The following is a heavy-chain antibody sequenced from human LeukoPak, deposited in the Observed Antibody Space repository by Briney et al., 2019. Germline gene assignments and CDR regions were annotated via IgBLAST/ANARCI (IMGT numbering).Heavy chain of an antibody. V-gene: IGHV1-46*01. CDR3: ARVGFGELPARDWEYYFDY. Sequence: ASVKVSCKAFGYTFTSNYMHWVRQAPGQGPEWMGVISPSGGSTTYAQKFQGRVTLTRDMSTSTDYLELSSLRSEDTAVYYCARVGFGELPARDWEYYFDYWGQGTLVTVSS. CDR1: GYTFTSNY. D-gene: IGHD3-10*01. CDR2: ISPSGGST. J-gene: IGHJ4*02.